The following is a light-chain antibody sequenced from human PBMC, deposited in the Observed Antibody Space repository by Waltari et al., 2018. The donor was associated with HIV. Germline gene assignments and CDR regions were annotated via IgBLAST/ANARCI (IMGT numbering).Light chain of an antibody. CDR1: QSVSSK. V-gene: IGKV3D-15*02. CDR2: GAS. CDR3: QQYGSSPPYT. J-gene: IGKJ2*01. Sequence: EIVMLQSPATLSVSPGERATLSCRASQSVSSKLAWYQQKPGQAPRLLIYGASTRSTGIPGRFSGSESGTEFILTISSLQSEDCAVYYCQQYGSSPPYTFGLGTKLEIK.